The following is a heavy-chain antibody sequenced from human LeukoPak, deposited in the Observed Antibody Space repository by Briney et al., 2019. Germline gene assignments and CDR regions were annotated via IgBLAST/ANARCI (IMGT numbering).Heavy chain of an antibody. Sequence: ASVKVSCKASLYIFTCYYMHGVRQARAQGLEGMGIINPSGGSTSYAQKLQGRVTMTRDTSTSTVYMERSGLRPENTAVYYCARATRVRGADDAIDIGGQGTMVTVSS. CDR3: ARATRVRGADDAIDI. V-gene: IGHV1-46*01. CDR2: INPSGGST. CDR1: LYIFTCYY. J-gene: IGHJ3*02. D-gene: IGHD3-10*01.